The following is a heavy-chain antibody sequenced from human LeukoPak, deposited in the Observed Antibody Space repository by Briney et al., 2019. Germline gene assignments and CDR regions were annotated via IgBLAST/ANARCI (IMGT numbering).Heavy chain of an antibody. D-gene: IGHD5-18*01. CDR3: AREIGPRQLHLWGSAFDY. CDR1: GYTFTGYG. J-gene: IGHJ4*02. V-gene: IGHV1-18*01. Sequence: EASVKVSCKTSGYTFTGYGISWVRQAPGQGLEWMAWISSLNGDTKYAQKFQGRLTMTRDTSTTTVYMELSSLRSEDTAMYYCAREIGPRQLHLWGSAFDYWGQGTLVTVSS. CDR2: ISSLNGDT.